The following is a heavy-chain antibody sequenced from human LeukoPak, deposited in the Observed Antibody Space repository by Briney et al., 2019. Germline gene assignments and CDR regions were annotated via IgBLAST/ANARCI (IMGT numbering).Heavy chain of an antibody. J-gene: IGHJ4*02. D-gene: IGHD3-10*01. CDR1: VVTISGYW. Sequence: GGSLRLSCAASVVTISGYWISWVRQAPGKGLEWVANIKQDASEIYYVGSVKGRFTISRDNAKSSVFLQMNSLRAEDTAVYYGATDGGLFDNWGQRILVTVSS. V-gene: IGHV3-7*01. CDR3: ATDGGLFDN. CDR2: IKQDASEI.